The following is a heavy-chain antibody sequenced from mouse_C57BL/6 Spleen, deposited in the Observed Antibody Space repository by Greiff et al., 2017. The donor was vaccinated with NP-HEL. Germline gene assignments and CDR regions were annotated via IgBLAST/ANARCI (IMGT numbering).Heavy chain of an antibody. J-gene: IGHJ4*01. CDR3: ARGMVVRGAMDY. V-gene: IGHV1-4*01. CDR1: GYTFTSYT. Sequence: QVQLKESGAELARPGASVKMSCKASGYTFTSYTMHWVKQRPGQGLEWIGYINPSSGYTKYNQKFKDKATLTADKSSSTAYMQLSSLTSEDSAVDYCARGMVVRGAMDYWGQGTSVTVSS. CDR2: INPSSGYT. D-gene: IGHD1-1*02.